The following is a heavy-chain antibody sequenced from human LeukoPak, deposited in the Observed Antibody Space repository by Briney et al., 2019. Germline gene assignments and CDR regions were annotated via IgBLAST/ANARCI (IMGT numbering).Heavy chain of an antibody. CDR3: ARATTPSYDSTGYSDY. CDR2: IRFDGSNK. D-gene: IGHD3-22*01. V-gene: IGHV3-30*02. CDR1: GFTFSSFG. Sequence: GGSLRLSCGASGFTFSSFGMHLVRQAPGKGLEWVAFIRFDGSNKYYADSVKGRFTISRDNSKKALYLQMNSLRAEDTAVYYCARATTPSYDSTGYSDYWGQGTLVTVSS. J-gene: IGHJ4*02.